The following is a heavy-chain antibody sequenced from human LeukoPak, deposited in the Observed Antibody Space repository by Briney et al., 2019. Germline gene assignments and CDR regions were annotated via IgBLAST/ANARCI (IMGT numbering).Heavy chain of an antibody. D-gene: IGHD2-15*01. CDR3: ARDPCSGGSCYLYHFDY. J-gene: IGHJ4*02. CDR2: INPNSGGT. V-gene: IGHV1-2*02. CDR1: EYSFTGYY. Sequence: ASVKVSCKASEYSFTGYYVHWVRQAPGQGLEWMGWINPNSGGTKYAQKFQGRVTMTRDPSISTAYMELSRLSSDDTAVYYCARDPCSGGSCYLYHFDYWGQGTLVTVSS.